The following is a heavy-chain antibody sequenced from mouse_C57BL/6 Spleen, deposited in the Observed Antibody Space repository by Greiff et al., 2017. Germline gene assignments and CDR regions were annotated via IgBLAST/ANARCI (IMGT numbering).Heavy chain of an antibody. J-gene: IGHJ4*01. D-gene: IGHD2-12*01. CDR1: GYTFTSYW. CDR2: IHPNSGST. Sequence: QVQLQQSGAELVKPGASVKLSCKASGYTFTSYWMHWVKQRPGQGLEWIGMIHPNSGSTNYNEKFKSKATLTVDKSSSTAYMQLSSLTSEDSAVYYCARRYYSDYYAMDYWGQGTSVTVAS. V-gene: IGHV1-64*01. CDR3: ARRYYSDYYAMDY.